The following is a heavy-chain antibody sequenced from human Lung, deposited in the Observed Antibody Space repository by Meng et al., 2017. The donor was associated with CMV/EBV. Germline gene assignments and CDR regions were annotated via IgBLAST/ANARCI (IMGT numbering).Heavy chain of an antibody. Sequence: GESXKISCAASGFTFDDYTMHWVRQAPGKGLEWVSPISWDGGSTYYAGSVKGRFTISRDNSKNSLYLQMNSLRTEDTALYYCAKDQYSRSYSSPGYFDYLGQGXLVTVSS. CDR2: ISWDGGST. J-gene: IGHJ4*02. D-gene: IGHD1-26*01. V-gene: IGHV3-43*01. CDR3: AKDQYSRSYSSPGYFDY. CDR1: GFTFDDYT.